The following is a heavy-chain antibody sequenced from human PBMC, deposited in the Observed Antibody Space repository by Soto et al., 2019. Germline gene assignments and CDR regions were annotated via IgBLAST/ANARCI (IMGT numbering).Heavy chain of an antibody. CDR3: ARESDYSSADY. J-gene: IGHJ4*02. D-gene: IGHD3-22*01. CDR2: IIPMFGTT. Sequence: ASVKVSCKASGGTFSRYGISWVRQAPGQGLRWMGGIIPMFGTTNYAQKVQGRVTMSADESRSTAYMELRSLTSQDTAVYYCARESDYSSADYWGQGTLVTVSS. CDR1: GGTFSRYG. V-gene: IGHV1-69*13.